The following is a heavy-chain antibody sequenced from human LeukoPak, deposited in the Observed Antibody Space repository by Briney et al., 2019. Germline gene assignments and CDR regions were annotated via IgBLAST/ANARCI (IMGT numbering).Heavy chain of an antibody. Sequence: SETLSLTCAVSGGSISSGGYSWSWIRQPPGKGLEWIGYIYHSGSTYYNPSLKSRVTISVDRSKNQFSLKLSSVTAVDTAVYYCARCREWELGHAFDIWGQGTMVTVSS. CDR2: IYHSGST. V-gene: IGHV4-30-2*01. CDR1: GGSISSGGYS. CDR3: ARCREWELGHAFDI. D-gene: IGHD1-26*01. J-gene: IGHJ3*02.